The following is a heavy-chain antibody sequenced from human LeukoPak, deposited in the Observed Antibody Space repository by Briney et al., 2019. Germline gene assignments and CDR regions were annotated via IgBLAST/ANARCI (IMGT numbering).Heavy chain of an antibody. CDR1: GFTFSSYA. CDR3: ARGYYYDSNGAFDI. V-gene: IGHV3-30-3*01. D-gene: IGHD3-22*01. CDR2: ISYDGSNN. Sequence: PGGSLRLSCAASGFTFSSYAMHWVRQAPGKGLEWVAFISYDGSNNYYADSVKGRFTISRDNSKNTLYLQMNSLRAEDTAVYYCARGYYYDSNGAFDIWGQGTMVTVSS. J-gene: IGHJ3*02.